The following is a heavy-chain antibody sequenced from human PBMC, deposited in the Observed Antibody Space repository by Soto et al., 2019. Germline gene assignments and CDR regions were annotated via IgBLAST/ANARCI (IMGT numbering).Heavy chain of an antibody. Sequence: GGSLRLSSVASGFTFRNFGMHWVRQAPGKGLEWVAVISNDENIKQYADSVRGRFAIARDNSKNTLYLQVTSLRAEDTAIYYCARGLRSVLDYWGQGALVTVSS. D-gene: IGHD6-6*01. J-gene: IGHJ4*02. CDR2: ISNDENIK. CDR1: GFTFRNFG. CDR3: ARGLRSVLDY. V-gene: IGHV3-33*01.